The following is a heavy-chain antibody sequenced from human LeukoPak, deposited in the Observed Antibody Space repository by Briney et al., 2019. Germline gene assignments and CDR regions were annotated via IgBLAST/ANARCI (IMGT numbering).Heavy chain of an antibody. CDR2: IRYDGSNK. V-gene: IGHV3-30*02. CDR3: AKDGSYYYGSGSYYPRFDP. J-gene: IGHJ5*02. CDR1: GFTFSSYG. Sequence: GGSLRLSCAASGFTFSSYGMHWVRQAPGKGLEWVAFIRYDGSNKYYADSVKGRFTISRDNSKNTLYLQMNSLRAEDTAVYYCAKDGSYYYGSGSYYPRFDPWGQGTLVTVSS. D-gene: IGHD3-10*01.